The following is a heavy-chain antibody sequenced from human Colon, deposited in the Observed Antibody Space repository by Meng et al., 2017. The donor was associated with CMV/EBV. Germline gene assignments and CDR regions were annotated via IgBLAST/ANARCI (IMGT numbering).Heavy chain of an antibody. V-gene: IGHV3-7*01. J-gene: IGHJ4*02. CDR3: ARDPNDYGDYVFDY. Sequence: GGSLRLSCAASGFTFSDYWMSWVRQAPGKGLEWVANIKPDESEKYFVDSVKGRFIISRDNAKNSLYLQMNSLRAEDTAVYYCARDPNDYGDYVFDYWGQGTLVTVSS. CDR2: IKPDESEK. CDR1: GFTFSDYW. D-gene: IGHD4-17*01.